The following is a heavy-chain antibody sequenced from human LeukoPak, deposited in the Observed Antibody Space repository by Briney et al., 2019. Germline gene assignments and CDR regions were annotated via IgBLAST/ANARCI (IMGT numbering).Heavy chain of an antibody. V-gene: IGHV4-59*01. CDR1: GGSISSYY. D-gene: IGHD3-22*01. CDR2: IYYSGST. J-gene: IGHJ4*02. Sequence: SETLSLTCTASGGSISSYYWSWIRQPPGKGLEWIGYIYYSGSTNYNPSLKSRVTISVDTSKNQFSLKLSSVTAADTAVYYCAREGSSGYPDEFDYWGQGTLVTVSS. CDR3: AREGSSGYPDEFDY.